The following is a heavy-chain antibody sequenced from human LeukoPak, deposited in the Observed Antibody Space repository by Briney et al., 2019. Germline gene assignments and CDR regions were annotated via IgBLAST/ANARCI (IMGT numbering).Heavy chain of an antibody. CDR3: ARHVTGDYFDS. Sequence: SETLSLTCTVSGGSISSYYWSWIRQPPGKGLEWIGYIYYRGSTNYNPSLKSRVTISVDTSKNQFSLHLSSVTAADTAVYYCARHVTGDYFDSWGQGTLVTVSS. D-gene: IGHD1-14*01. CDR2: IYYRGST. CDR1: GGSISSYY. V-gene: IGHV4-59*08. J-gene: IGHJ4*02.